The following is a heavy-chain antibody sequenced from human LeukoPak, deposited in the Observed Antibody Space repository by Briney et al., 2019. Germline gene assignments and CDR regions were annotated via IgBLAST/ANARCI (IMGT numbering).Heavy chain of an antibody. Sequence: PGGSLRPSCAASGFTFSDYFMSWIRQAPGKGLQWVSYISSDGSIIKYADSVKGRLTISRDNAKNSLYLQMKSLRAEDTAVYYCARGSFGPGRPVYWGQGTLVTVSS. CDR1: GFTFSDYF. J-gene: IGHJ4*02. D-gene: IGHD3/OR15-3a*01. CDR3: ARGSFGPGRPVY. CDR2: ISSDGSII. V-gene: IGHV3-11*01.